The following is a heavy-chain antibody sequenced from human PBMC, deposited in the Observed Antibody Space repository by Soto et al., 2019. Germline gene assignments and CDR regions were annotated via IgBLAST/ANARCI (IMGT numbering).Heavy chain of an antibody. CDR1: GYTFTSYD. V-gene: IGHV1-8*01. CDR3: ARGVPGVVVPAATDWFDP. Sequence: QVQLVQSGAEVKKPGASVKVSCKASGYTFTSYDINWVRQATGQGLEWMGWMNPNSGNTGYAQTFQGRVTMTRNTSISTAYMELSSLRSEDTAVYYCARGVPGVVVPAATDWFDPWGQGTLVTVSS. CDR2: MNPNSGNT. J-gene: IGHJ5*02. D-gene: IGHD2-2*01.